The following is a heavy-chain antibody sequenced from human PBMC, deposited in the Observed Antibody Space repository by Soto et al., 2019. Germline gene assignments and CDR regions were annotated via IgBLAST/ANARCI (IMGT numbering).Heavy chain of an antibody. J-gene: IGHJ6*02. CDR3: AKVKGIAAGWGMDV. Sequence: GGSLRLSCVASGFTFSSFAMHWVRQAPGKGLEWVAVMSYDVRNKNYADSVKGRVTISRDNSKNTLYLQMNSLRAEDTAVYYCAKVKGIAAGWGMDVWGQGTGVTFSS. CDR1: GFTFSSFA. D-gene: IGHD6-13*01. CDR2: MSYDVRNK. V-gene: IGHV3-30*04.